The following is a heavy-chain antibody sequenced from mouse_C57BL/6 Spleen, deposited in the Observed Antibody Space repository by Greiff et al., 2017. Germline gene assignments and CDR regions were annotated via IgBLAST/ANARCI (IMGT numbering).Heavy chain of an antibody. Sequence: VQLQQPGAELVRPGSSVKLSCKASGYTFTSYWMDWVKQRPGQGLEWIGNIYPSDSETHYNQKFKDKATLTVDKSSSTAYMQLSSLTSEDSAVYYCARVGWLLPDYWGQGTTLTVSS. D-gene: IGHD2-3*01. CDR1: GYTFTSYW. V-gene: IGHV1-61*01. CDR2: IYPSDSET. J-gene: IGHJ2*01. CDR3: ARVGWLLPDY.